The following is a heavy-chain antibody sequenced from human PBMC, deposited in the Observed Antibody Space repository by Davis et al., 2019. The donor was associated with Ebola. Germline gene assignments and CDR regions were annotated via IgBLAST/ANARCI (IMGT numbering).Heavy chain of an antibody. CDR1: GYSFTSYW. CDR2: IDPSDSYT. J-gene: IGHJ6*02. D-gene: IGHD3-3*01. Sequence: GESLKISCTGSGYSFTSYWISWVRQMPGKGLEWMGRIDPSDSYTNYSPSFQGHVTISADKSISTAYLQWSSLKASDTAMYYCARPNLRFSGYYYGMDVWGQGTTVTVSS. V-gene: IGHV5-10-1*01. CDR3: ARPNLRFSGYYYGMDV.